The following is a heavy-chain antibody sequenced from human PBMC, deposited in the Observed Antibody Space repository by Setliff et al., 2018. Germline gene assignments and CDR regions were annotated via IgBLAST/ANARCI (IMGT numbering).Heavy chain of an antibody. Sequence: ASVKVSCKTSGFRFTNFGFSWVRQAPGQGLEWLGSISPYSGNTNYPQWLQDRVTMTIDTSATTVYMEQRSLTSDDTAVYFCTTSRAPRVVLAADFDLWGQGTLVTVSS. CDR3: TTSRAPRVVLAADFDL. D-gene: IGHD2-21*01. CDR1: GFRFTNFG. J-gene: IGHJ4*02. V-gene: IGHV1-18*01. CDR2: ISPYSGNT.